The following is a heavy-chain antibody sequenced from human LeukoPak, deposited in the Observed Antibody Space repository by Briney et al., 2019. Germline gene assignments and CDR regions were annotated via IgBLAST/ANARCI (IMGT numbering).Heavy chain of an antibody. CDR1: GFTFSTYA. D-gene: IGHD1-26*01. V-gene: IGHV3-30-3*01. CDR2: ISYDGSNK. CDR3: ARVGANHALDY. Sequence: GGSLRLSCAASGFTFSTYAMHWVRQAPGKGLEWVAVISYDGSNKYYADSVKGRFTISRDNSKNTPYLQMNSLRAEDTAVYYCARVGANHALDYWGQGTLVTVSS. J-gene: IGHJ4*02.